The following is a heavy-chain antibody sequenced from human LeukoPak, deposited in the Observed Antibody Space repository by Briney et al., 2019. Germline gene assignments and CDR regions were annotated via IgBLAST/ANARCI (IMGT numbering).Heavy chain of an antibody. J-gene: IGHJ4*02. D-gene: IGHD6-6*01. CDR2: IYYSGST. V-gene: IGHV4-39*01. CDR1: GGSISSSSYY. Sequence: SQTLSLTCTVSGGSISSSSYYWGWIRQPPGKGLEWIGSIYYSGSTYYNPSLKSRVTISVDTSKNQFSLKLSSVTAADTAVYYCARNPYSRSSPYYFAYWGRASLVTVSS. CDR3: ARNPYSRSSPYYFAY.